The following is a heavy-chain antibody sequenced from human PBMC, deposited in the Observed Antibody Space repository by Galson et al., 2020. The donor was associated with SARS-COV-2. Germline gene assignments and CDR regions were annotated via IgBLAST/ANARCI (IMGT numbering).Heavy chain of an antibody. Sequence: ETSETLSLTCSVSDVSMTSYYWSWIRQPPGKGLEWIGYISYSGSTNYNPSLRSRVTMLVDLSKNQFSLKLSSVTAADTAVYYCARDPAPLYGDNYYYGMDVWGRGTTGTVSS. D-gene: IGHD2-21*01. CDR3: ARDPAPLYGDNYYYGMDV. CDR1: DVSMTSYY. J-gene: IGHJ6*02. V-gene: IGHV4-59*01. CDR2: ISYSGST.